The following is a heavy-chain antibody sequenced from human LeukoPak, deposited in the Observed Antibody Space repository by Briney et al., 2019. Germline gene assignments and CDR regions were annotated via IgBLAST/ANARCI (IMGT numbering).Heavy chain of an antibody. CDR2: TSGSGGST. V-gene: IGHV3-23*01. D-gene: IGHD3-10*01. CDR1: GFTFSSYG. J-gene: IGHJ4*02. CDR3: AKDSLLWFGELRYFDY. Sequence: GGSLRLSCAASGFTFSSYGMHWVRQAPGKGLEWVSATSGSGGSTYYADSVKGRFTISRDNSKNTLYLQMNSLRAEDTAVYYCAKDSLLWFGELRYFDYWGQGTLVTVSS.